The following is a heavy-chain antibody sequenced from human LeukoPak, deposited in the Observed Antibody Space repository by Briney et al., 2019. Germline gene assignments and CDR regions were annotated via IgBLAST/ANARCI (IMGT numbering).Heavy chain of an antibody. CDR3: ARAVAARSWGSVDY. Sequence: GASVKVSCKASGYTFTGYYMHWVRQAPGQGLEWMGWINPNSGGTNYAQKFQGRVTMTRDTFISTAYMELSRLRSDDTAVYYCARAVAARSWGSVDYWGQGTLVTVSS. CDR2: INPNSGGT. J-gene: IGHJ4*02. CDR1: GYTFTGYY. D-gene: IGHD6-6*01. V-gene: IGHV1-2*02.